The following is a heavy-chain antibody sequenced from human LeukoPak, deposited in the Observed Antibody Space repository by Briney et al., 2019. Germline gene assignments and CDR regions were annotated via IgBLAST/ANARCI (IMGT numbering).Heavy chain of an antibody. CDR2: IKQDGSEK. Sequence: GGSLRLSCAASGFTFNNYWMSWVRQAPGKGLEWVANIKQDGSEKYYVDSEKRRFTISRDNAKNSVYLQMNNLRAEDTAVYYCARVVDALSYARYYYYYYYMDVWGKGTTVTVSS. CDR3: ARVVDALSYARYYYYYYYMDV. CDR1: GFTFNNYW. V-gene: IGHV3-7*01. J-gene: IGHJ6*03. D-gene: IGHD2-2*01.